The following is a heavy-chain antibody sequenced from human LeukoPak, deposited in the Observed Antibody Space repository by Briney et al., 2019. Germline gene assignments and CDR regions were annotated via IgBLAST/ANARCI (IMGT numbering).Heavy chain of an antibody. CDR1: GFTFSSYA. V-gene: IGHV3-23*01. D-gene: IGHD2-2*01. J-gene: IGHJ4*02. CDR2: ISGSGGST. CDR3: ANQRLYQLLGAPLDY. Sequence: GSLSLSCAASGFTFSSYAMSWVRHAPRKGLEWVSAISGSGGSTYYADSAKGRVTTSRDNSKNTLYLQMNSLRAEDTAVYYCANQRLYQLLGAPLDYWGEGTLVTVSS.